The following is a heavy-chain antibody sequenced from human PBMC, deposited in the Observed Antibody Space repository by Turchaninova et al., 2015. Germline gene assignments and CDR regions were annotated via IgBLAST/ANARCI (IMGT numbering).Heavy chain of an antibody. V-gene: IGHV1-46*01. Sequence: QVQLVQSGAEVKNPGASARGSCKASGYTFTRYYMHWIRQAPGQGLEWMGLINPSSGITDYVQKFQGRVTMTRDTSTSTVYMELSSLRFEDTATYFCARDSYEDYEFDYWGQGTLVTVSS. D-gene: IGHD3-16*01. J-gene: IGHJ4*02. CDR2: INPSSGIT. CDR1: GYTFTRYY. CDR3: ARDSYEDYEFDY.